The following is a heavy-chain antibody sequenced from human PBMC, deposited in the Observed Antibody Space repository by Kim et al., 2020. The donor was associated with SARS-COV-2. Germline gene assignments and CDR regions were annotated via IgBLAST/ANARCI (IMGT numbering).Heavy chain of an antibody. V-gene: IGHV3-64*01. CDR3: ARFTASLNYYGMDV. D-gene: IGHD2-21*02. Sequence: YANAVKGRFTISRDNSKNTLYLQMGSLRAEDIAVYYCARFTASLNYYGMDVWGQGTTVTVSS. J-gene: IGHJ6*02.